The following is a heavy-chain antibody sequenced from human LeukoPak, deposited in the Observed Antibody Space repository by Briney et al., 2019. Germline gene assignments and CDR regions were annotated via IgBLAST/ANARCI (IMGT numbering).Heavy chain of an antibody. Sequence: ASVKVSCKAFGCTFGSYAISWVRQAPGQGLEWVGGIIPIFGTANYAQKFQGRVTITTDESTSTAYMELSSLRSEDTAVYYCARVEMATSYWYFDLWGRGTLVTVSS. D-gene: IGHD5-24*01. CDR2: IIPIFGTA. CDR1: GCTFGSYA. J-gene: IGHJ2*01. V-gene: IGHV1-69*05. CDR3: ARVEMATSYWYFDL.